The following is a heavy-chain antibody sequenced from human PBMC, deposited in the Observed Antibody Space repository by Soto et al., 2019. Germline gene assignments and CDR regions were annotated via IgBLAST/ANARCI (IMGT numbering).Heavy chain of an antibody. Sequence: GGSLRLSCAASGFTFSSYAMSWVRQAPGKGLEWVSAISGSGGSTYYADSVKGRFTISRDNSKNTLYLQMNNLRAEDTTVYYWAKDGITRVRGVTLGWFHPWGQGTLVTVSS. D-gene: IGHD3-10*01. CDR2: ISGSGGST. J-gene: IGHJ5*02. V-gene: IGHV3-23*01. CDR3: AKDGITRVRGVTLGWFHP. CDR1: GFTFSSYA.